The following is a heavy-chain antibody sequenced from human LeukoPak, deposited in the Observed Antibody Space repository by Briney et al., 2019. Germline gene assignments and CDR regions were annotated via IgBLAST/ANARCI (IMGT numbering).Heavy chain of an antibody. D-gene: IGHD1-26*01. Sequence: ASVTVSCKASGYTFTGYYMHWVRQAPGQGLEWMGWINPNSGGTNYAQKFQGRVTMTRDTSISTAYMELSRLRSDDTAVYYCARDHHPAPRKVGVRGWFDPWGQGTLVTVSS. CDR2: INPNSGGT. J-gene: IGHJ5*02. CDR1: GYTFTGYY. V-gene: IGHV1-2*02. CDR3: ARDHHPAPRKVGVRGWFDP.